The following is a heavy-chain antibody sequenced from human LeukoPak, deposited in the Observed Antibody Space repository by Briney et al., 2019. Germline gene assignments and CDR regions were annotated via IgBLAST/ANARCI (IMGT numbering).Heavy chain of an antibody. V-gene: IGHV3-7*01. CDR3: ARGNSGF. Sequence: GGSLRLSCAASGFTFSNYWMSWVRQAPGKGLEWVANIKQDGSEKYYVDSVKGRFTISRDNAKNSLYLQMSSLRAEDTAVYYCARGNSGFWGQGTLVTVSS. CDR2: IKQDGSEK. J-gene: IGHJ4*02. CDR1: GFTFSNYW. D-gene: IGHD5-12*01.